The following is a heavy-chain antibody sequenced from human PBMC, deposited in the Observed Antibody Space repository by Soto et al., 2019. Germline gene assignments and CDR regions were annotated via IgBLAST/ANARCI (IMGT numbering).Heavy chain of an antibody. D-gene: IGHD2-15*01. J-gene: IGHJ5*02. Sequence: QVQLQESGPGLVKPSQTLSLTCTVSGGSISSGGYYWSWIRQHPGKGLEWIGYIYYSGSTYYNPSLKSRVTISVDTSKNQFSLKLSSVTAADTAVYYCARGSPPTLRDWFDPWGQGTLVTVSS. V-gene: IGHV4-31*03. CDR3: ARGSPPTLRDWFDP. CDR1: GGSISSGGYY. CDR2: IYYSGST.